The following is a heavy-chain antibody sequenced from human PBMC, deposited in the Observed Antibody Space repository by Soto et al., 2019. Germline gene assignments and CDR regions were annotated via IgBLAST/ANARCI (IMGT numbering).Heavy chain of an antibody. D-gene: IGHD3-3*01. J-gene: IGHJ6*03. V-gene: IGHV3-21*01. CDR1: GFTFSSYS. CDR3: ARDKEGVEGDFWSGYYYYYYMDV. CDR2: ISSSSSYI. Sequence: GGSVRLSCAASGFTFSSYSMNWVRQAPGKGLEWVSSISSSSSYIYYADSVKGRFTISRDNAKNSLYLQMNSLRAEDTAVYYCARDKEGVEGDFWSGYYYYYYMDVWGKGTTVTVSS.